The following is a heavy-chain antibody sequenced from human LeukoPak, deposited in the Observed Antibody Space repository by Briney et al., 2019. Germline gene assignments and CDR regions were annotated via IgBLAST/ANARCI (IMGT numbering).Heavy chain of an antibody. CDR1: GFTFSNYW. D-gene: IGHD1-26*01. V-gene: IGHV3-7*01. CDR3: ARDSGGGATPYYMDV. Sequence: GGSLRLSCAASGFTFSNYWMSWVRQAPGKGLEWVANIKFDGSDKFYVDSVKGRFTISRDNAKNSLYLQMNSLRAEDTAVYYCARDSGGGATPYYMDVWGKGTTVTVSS. CDR2: IKFDGSDK. J-gene: IGHJ6*03.